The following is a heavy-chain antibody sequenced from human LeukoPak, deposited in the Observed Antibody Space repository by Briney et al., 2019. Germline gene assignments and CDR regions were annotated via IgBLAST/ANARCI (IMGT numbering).Heavy chain of an antibody. J-gene: IGHJ4*02. CDR1: GFTFSSYA. D-gene: IGHD5-18*01. V-gene: IGHV3-30-3*01. Sequence: GGSLRLSCAASGFTFSSYAMHWVRQAPGKGLEWVAVISYDGSNKYYADSVKGRFTISRDNSKNTLCLQMNSLRAEDTAVYYCARDVGSYAFDYWGQGTLVTVSS. CDR2: ISYDGSNK. CDR3: ARDVGSYAFDY.